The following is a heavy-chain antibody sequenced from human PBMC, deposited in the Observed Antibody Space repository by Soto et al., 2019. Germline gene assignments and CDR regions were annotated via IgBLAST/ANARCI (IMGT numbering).Heavy chain of an antibody. V-gene: IGHV3-9*01. CDR2: ISWNSGSI. CDR1: GFTFDDYA. CDR3: ATNQFDP. Sequence: EVQLVESGGGLVQPGRSLRLSCAASGFTFDDYAMHWVRQAPGKGLEWGSGISWNSGSIGYADSVKGRFTISRDNAKNTLYLQMNSLRAEDTALYYCATNQFDPWGQGTLVTVSS. J-gene: IGHJ5*02.